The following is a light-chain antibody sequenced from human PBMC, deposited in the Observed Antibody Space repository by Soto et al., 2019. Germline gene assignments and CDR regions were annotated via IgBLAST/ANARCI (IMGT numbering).Light chain of an antibody. CDR2: GNS. V-gene: IGLV1-40*01. J-gene: IGLJ1*01. CDR3: QSYDSSLSGYV. Sequence: QSVLTQPPSVSGAPGQRVTISCTGSRSNIGAGYDVHWYQQLPGTAPKLLIYGNSNRPSGVPDRFSGSKSGTSASLAITGLRAEDEADYYCQSYDSSLSGYVFGTETKVTVL. CDR1: RSNIGAGYD.